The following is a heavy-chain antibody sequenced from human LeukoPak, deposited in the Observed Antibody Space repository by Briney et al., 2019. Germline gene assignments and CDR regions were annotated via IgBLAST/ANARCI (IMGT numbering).Heavy chain of an antibody. D-gene: IGHD3-16*01. V-gene: IGHV4-39*01. J-gene: IGHJ6*03. CDR1: GGSISSSSYY. Sequence: SETLSLTCTVSGGSISSSSYYWGWIRQPPGKGLEWIGSIYYSGSTYYNPSLKSRVTISVDTSKNQFSLKLSSVTAADTAVYYCASVRTHYVRYYYYMDVWGKGTTVTISS. CDR2: IYYSGST. CDR3: ASVRTHYVRYYYYMDV.